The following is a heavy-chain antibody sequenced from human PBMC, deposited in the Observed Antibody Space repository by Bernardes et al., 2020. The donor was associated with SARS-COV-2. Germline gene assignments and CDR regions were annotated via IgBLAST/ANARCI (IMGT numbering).Heavy chain of an antibody. J-gene: IGHJ3*01. Sequence: GYLSRSCAASGFTVEDYTMHWVRPVPGKGLEWVSLVSWDGSTTNYADSVKGRFIISRDSSRNTVHLQMDSLRKEDTALYYCATERQSLTVFGVGHDAFDFWGQGTMVTVSS. D-gene: IGHD3-3*01. V-gene: IGHV3-43*01. CDR1: GFTVEDYT. CDR3: ATERQSLTVFGVGHDAFDF. CDR2: VSWDGSTT.